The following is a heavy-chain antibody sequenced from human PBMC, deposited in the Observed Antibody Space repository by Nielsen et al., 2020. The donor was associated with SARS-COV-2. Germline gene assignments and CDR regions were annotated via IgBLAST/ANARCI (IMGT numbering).Heavy chain of an antibody. D-gene: IGHD4-17*01. Sequence: SQTLSLTCAISGDSVSSSSAAWNWIRQSPSGGLEWLGRTYYRSKWYNDYAVSVKNRITINPDTSKNQFSLHLNSVTPEDTAVYYCARARGAYGDYYYYYYTDVWGKGTTVTVSS. CDR1: GDSVSSSSAA. J-gene: IGHJ6*03. CDR2: TYYRSKWYN. CDR3: ARARGAYGDYYYYYYTDV. V-gene: IGHV6-1*01.